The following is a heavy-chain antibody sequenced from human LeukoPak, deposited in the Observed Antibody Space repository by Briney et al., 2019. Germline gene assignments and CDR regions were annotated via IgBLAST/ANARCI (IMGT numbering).Heavy chain of an antibody. J-gene: IGHJ4*02. V-gene: IGHV4-34*01. CDR1: GGSFSGYY. CDR3: ARRLNFWSGFDY. CDR2: INHSGST. Sequence: SETLSLTCAVYGGSFSGYYWSWIRQPPGKGLEWIGEINHSGSTNYNPSLKSRVTISVDTSKDQFSLKLSSVTAADTAVYYCARRLNFWSGFDYWGQGTLVTVSS. D-gene: IGHD3-3*01.